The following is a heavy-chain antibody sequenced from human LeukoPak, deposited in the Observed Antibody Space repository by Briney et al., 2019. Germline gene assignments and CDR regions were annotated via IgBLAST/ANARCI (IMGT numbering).Heavy chain of an antibody. V-gene: IGHV4-38-2*02. CDR2: IYHSGST. D-gene: IGHD3-16*01. CDR1: GYSISSGYY. CDR3: ARVSNDYVWGSYDPFDY. Sequence: SETLSLACTVSGYSISSGYYWGWIRQPPGKGLEWIGSIYHSGSTYYNPPLKSRVTISVDTSKNQFSLKLSSVTAADTAVYYCARVSNDYVWGSYDPFDYWGQGTLVTVSS. J-gene: IGHJ4*02.